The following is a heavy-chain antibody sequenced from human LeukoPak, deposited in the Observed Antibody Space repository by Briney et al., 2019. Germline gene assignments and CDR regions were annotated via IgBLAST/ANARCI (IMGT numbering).Heavy chain of an antibody. CDR1: GFTFSSYG. J-gene: IGHJ6*04. CDR3: AKEGPTALGVPAHYGMDV. CDR2: ISYDGSNK. V-gene: IGHV3-30*18. Sequence: GGSLRLSCAASGFTFSSYGMHWVRQAPGKGLEWVAVISYDGSNKYYADSVKGRFTISRDNSKNTLYLQMNSLRAEDTAVHYCAKEGPTALGVPAHYGMDVWGKGTTVTVSS. D-gene: IGHD2-2*01.